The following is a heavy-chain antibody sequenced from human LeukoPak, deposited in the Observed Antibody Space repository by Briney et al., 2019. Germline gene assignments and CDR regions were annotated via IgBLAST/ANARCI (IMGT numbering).Heavy chain of an antibody. V-gene: IGHV1-46*03. D-gene: IGHD2-15*01. CDR2: INPSGGST. CDR1: GYTFTNSY. Sequence: ASVKVSCKASGYTFTNSYIHWVRQAPGQGLEWMGIINPSGGSTNYAQKFQGRVTMTRDTSTRTVYMELYSLRSEDTAVYYCASPEVGYWGQGTLVTVSS. J-gene: IGHJ4*02. CDR3: ASPEVGY.